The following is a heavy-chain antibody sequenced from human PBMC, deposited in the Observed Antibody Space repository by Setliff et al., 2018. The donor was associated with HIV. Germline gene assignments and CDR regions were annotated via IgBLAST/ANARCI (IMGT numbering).Heavy chain of an antibody. CDR1: GGSVSNYY. CDR3: ASGQQNFDY. Sequence: KPSETLSLTCAVSGGSVSNYYWSWIRQPPGKGLEWIGYIYYSGTTNYNPSLKSRVTMSVDTSRNQLSLKVRSVTAADTAVYYCASGQQNFDYWGQGTLVTVSS. CDR2: IYYSGTT. V-gene: IGHV4-59*02. D-gene: IGHD6-13*01. J-gene: IGHJ4*02.